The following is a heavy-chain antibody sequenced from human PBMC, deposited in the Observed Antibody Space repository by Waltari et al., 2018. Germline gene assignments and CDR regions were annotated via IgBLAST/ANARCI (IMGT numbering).Heavy chain of an antibody. CDR1: GGSISRATSW. CDR2: VYPGGSI. CDR3: ARGRITNSNAFDP. V-gene: IGHV4-61*02. D-gene: IGHD1-20*01. Sequence: QAQLRESGPGLVAPAQPLSLTCPVFGGSISRATSWRAWLRQPAGKGLECIGRVYPGGSIDYNPSLRSRLTISVDSPKNQFSLNLTSVTAADTAVYYCARGRITNSNAFDPWGQGTLVIVSS. J-gene: IGHJ5*02.